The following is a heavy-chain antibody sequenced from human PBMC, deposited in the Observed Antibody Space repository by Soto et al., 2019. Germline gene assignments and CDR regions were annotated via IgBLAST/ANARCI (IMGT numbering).Heavy chain of an antibody. D-gene: IGHD2-8*01. J-gene: IGHJ4*02. V-gene: IGHV4-61*01. CDR2: IYYSGST. Sequence: QVQLQESGPGLVKPSETLSLTCTVSGGSVSSGSYYWSWLRQPPGKGLEWIGYIYYSGSTNYNPSLTTRVTISVDTSKNQCSLKLGSVTAADTAVYYCARGEGYCANRVCYGGFDYWGQGTLVTVSS. CDR1: GGSVSSGSYY. CDR3: ARGEGYCANRVCYGGFDY.